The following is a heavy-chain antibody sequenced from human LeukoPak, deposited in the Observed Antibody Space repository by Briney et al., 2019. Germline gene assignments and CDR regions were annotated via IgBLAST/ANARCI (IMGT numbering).Heavy chain of an antibody. V-gene: IGHV1-2*02. J-gene: IGHJ4*02. Sequence: ASVKVSCKASGYSFTGDYMHWVRQAPGQGLEWMGWINPNSGGTNSAQKFQGRVTMTRDTSISTAYMELSRLRSDDTAGYYCAREYGDYEFDYWGQGTLVIVSS. CDR3: AREYGDYEFDY. CDR1: GYSFTGDY. D-gene: IGHD4-17*01. CDR2: INPNSGGT.